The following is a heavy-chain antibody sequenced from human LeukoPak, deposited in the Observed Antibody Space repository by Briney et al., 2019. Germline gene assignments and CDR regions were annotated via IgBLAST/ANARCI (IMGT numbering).Heavy chain of an antibody. Sequence: GGSLRLSCAASGFTFSSYGMHWVRQAPGKGLEWVAVIWYDGSNKYYADSVKGRFTISRDNSKNTLYLQMNSLRAEDTAVYYCARGVNDYVWGSQNVYYFDYWGQGTLVTVSS. CDR3: ARGVNDYVWGSQNVYYFDY. V-gene: IGHV3-33*01. CDR1: GFTFSSYG. J-gene: IGHJ4*02. CDR2: IWYDGSNK. D-gene: IGHD3-16*01.